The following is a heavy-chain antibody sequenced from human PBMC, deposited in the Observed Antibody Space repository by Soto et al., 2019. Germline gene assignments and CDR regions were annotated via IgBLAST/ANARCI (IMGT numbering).Heavy chain of an antibody. D-gene: IGHD3-16*01. CDR2: IKEDGSEI. CDR3: ARDIGFDYVN. CDR1: GFNAMSDW. V-gene: IGHV3-7*01. J-gene: IGHJ4*02. Sequence: PGGSLRLSCAVSGFNAMSDWMSWVRQAPGKGLEWVASIKEDGSEIYYLHSVRGRFSISRDSAGNALHLTMNYLSAEDTGVYFCARDIGFDYVNWGQGTLVTVSS.